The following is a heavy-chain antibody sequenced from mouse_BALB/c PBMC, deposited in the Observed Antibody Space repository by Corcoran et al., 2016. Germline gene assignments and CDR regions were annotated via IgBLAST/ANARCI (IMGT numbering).Heavy chain of an antibody. Sequence: QIQLVQSGPELKKPGETVKISCKASGYTFTNYGMNWVKQAPGKGLKWMGWINTYTGEPTYADDFKGRFAFSLETSASTAYLQINNLKNEDMATYFCARGDSSHFDYWGQGTTLTVSS. V-gene: IGHV9-1*02. CDR3: ARGDSSHFDY. CDR1: GYTFTNYG. D-gene: IGHD3-3*01. J-gene: IGHJ2*01. CDR2: INTYTGEP.